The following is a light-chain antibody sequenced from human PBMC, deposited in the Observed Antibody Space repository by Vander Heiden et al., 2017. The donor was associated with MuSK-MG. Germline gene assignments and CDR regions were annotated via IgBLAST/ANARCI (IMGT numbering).Light chain of an antibody. CDR2: AAS. CDR3: QQRDSTPWT. Sequence: DSQMTQSPYSLSASVGDRVTITCRASQSISSYLNWYQQKPGKAPKLLIHAASSLQSGVPSRFSGSGSGTDFTLTISRLQPEDFATYYCQQRDSTPWTFGQGTKVEIK. V-gene: IGKV1-39*01. J-gene: IGKJ1*01. CDR1: QSISSY.